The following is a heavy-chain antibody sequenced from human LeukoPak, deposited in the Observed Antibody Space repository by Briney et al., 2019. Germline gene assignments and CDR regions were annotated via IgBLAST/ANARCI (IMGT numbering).Heavy chain of an antibody. CDR1: GYTFTSYG. Sequence: SVKVSCKASGYTFTSYGISWVRQAPGQGLEWMGGIIPIFGTANYAQKFQGRVTITADESTSTAYMELSSLRSEDTAVYYCARVMSLYSSGAVFWFDPWGQGTLVTVSS. V-gene: IGHV1-69*13. D-gene: IGHD2-15*01. J-gene: IGHJ5*02. CDR2: IIPIFGTA. CDR3: ARVMSLYSSGAVFWFDP.